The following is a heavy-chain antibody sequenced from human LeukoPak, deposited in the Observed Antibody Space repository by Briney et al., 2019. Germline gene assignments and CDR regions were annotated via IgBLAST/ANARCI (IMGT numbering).Heavy chain of an antibody. CDR3: ARRSGYSGTYYFDY. D-gene: IGHD5-12*01. J-gene: IGHJ4*02. CDR2: IYTSGST. Sequence: PSETLSLTCTVSGGSISSYYWSWIRQPPGKGLEWIGYIYTSGSTNYNPSLKSRVTISVDTSKNQFSLKLSSVTAADTAVYYCARRSGYSGTYYFDYWGQGTLVTVSS. V-gene: IGHV4-4*09. CDR1: GGSISSYY.